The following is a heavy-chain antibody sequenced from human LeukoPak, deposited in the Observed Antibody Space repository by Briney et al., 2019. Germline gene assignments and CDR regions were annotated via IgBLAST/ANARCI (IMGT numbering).Heavy chain of an antibody. Sequence: GGSPRLSCAASGFTFSSYSMNWVRQAPGKGLEWVSSISSSSSYIYYADSVKGRFTISRDNAKNSLYLQMNSLRAEDTAVYYCARDRPSTSSPFDYWGQGTLVTVSS. D-gene: IGHD6-6*01. V-gene: IGHV3-21*01. CDR1: GFTFSSYS. CDR3: ARDRPSTSSPFDY. J-gene: IGHJ4*02. CDR2: ISSSSSYI.